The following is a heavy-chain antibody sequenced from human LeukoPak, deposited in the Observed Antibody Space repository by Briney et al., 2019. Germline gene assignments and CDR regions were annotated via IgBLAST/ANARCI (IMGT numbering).Heavy chain of an antibody. J-gene: IGHJ4*02. V-gene: IGHV3-23*01. D-gene: IGHD6-19*01. CDR1: GFTFSSYA. Sequence: GGSLRLSCAASGFTFSSYAMSWVRQAPGKGLVWVSAISGSGGSTYYADSVKGRFTISRDNSKNTLYLQMNSLRAEDTAVYYCARSIGYSSGWYAYWGQGTLVTVSS. CDR3: ARSIGYSSGWYAY. CDR2: ISGSGGST.